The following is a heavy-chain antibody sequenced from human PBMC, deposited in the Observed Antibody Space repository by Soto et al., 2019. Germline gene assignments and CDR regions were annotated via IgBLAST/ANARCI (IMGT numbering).Heavy chain of an antibody. CDR2: IYYSGST. V-gene: IGHV4-59*01. CDR3: ARDLGSPGGMDV. Sequence: SETLSLTCTVSGGSISSYYWSWIRQPPGKGLEWIGYIYYSGSTNYNPSLKSRVTISVDTSKNQFSLKLSSVTAADTAVYYCARDLGSPGGMDVWGQGTTVTVSS. D-gene: IGHD2-15*01. CDR1: GGSISSYY. J-gene: IGHJ6*02.